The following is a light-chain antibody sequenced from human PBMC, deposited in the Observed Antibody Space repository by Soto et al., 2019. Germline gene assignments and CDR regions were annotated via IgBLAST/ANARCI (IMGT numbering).Light chain of an antibody. Sequence: QSALTQPASVSGSPGQSITISCTGTSSDVGGYNYVSWYQHHPGKAPKLMIYDVSDRPSGVSNRFSGSKSANTASLTISGLQAGDEADYYCSSFTASSTVIFGGGTKLTVL. J-gene: IGLJ2*01. CDR2: DVS. CDR3: SSFTASSTVI. V-gene: IGLV2-14*03. CDR1: SSDVGGYNY.